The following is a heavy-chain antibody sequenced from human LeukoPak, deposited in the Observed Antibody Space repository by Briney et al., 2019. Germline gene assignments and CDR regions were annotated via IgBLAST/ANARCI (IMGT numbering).Heavy chain of an antibody. CDR1: GGSFSGYY. CDR3: ARGGVHVDIVATTKSIAYYFDY. Sequence: PSETLSLTCAVYGGSFSGYYWSWIRQPPGKGLEWIGEINHSGSTNYNPSLKSRVTISVDTSKNQFSLKLSSVTAADTAVYYCARGGVHVDIVATTKSIAYYFDYWGQGTLVTVSS. V-gene: IGHV4-34*01. CDR2: INHSGST. J-gene: IGHJ4*02. D-gene: IGHD5-12*01.